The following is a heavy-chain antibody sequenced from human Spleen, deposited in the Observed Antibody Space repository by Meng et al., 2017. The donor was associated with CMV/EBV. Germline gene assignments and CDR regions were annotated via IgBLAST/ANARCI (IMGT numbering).Heavy chain of an antibody. V-gene: IGHV4-31*02. J-gene: IGHJ4*02. D-gene: IGHD4-11*01. CDR1: GGSISSGNYY. CDR3: AREGTTKISAAIDS. CDR2: IHHSGVT. Sequence: SGGSISSGNYYWSWIRQHPGKGLEWIGYIHHSGVTYYNPSLKSRALISIDTSKNHFSLNLSSVTDADTAVYYCAREGTTKISAAIDSWGQGTLVTVSS.